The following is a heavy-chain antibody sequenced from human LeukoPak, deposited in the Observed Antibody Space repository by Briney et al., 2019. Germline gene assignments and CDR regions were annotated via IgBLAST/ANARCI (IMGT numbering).Heavy chain of an antibody. J-gene: IGHJ4*02. V-gene: IGHV1-69*04. CDR2: IIPIFGIA. D-gene: IGHD5-24*01. Sequence: SVKVSCKASGGTFSSYAISWVRQAPGQGLEWMGRIIPIFGIANYAQKFQGRVTITADKSTSTAYVELSSLRSEDTAVYYCARDRGDVYIWGRYFDYWGQRTLVTVSS. CDR1: GGTFSSYA. CDR3: ARDRGDVYIWGRYFDY.